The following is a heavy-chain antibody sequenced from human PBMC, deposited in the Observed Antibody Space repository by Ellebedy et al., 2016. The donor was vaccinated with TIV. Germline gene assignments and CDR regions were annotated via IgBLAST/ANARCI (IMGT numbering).Heavy chain of an antibody. Sequence: GESLKISCSASGFTFSSYAMHWVRQAPGKGLEYVSAISSNGGSTYYADSVKGRFTISRDNSKNTLYLQMSSLRAEDTAVYYCVRYSGSYYDYWGQGTLVTVSS. CDR2: ISSNGGST. J-gene: IGHJ4*02. V-gene: IGHV3-64D*06. CDR3: VRYSGSYYDY. CDR1: GFTFSSYA. D-gene: IGHD1-26*01.